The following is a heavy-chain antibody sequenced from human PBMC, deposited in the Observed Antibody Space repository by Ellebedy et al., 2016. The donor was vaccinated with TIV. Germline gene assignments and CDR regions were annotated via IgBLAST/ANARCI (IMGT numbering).Heavy chain of an antibody. J-gene: IGHJ3*02. Sequence: AASVKVSCKASGYTFTSSDINWVRQATGQGLEWTGWMNPNSGNTGYAQKFQGRVTMTRNTSISTAYMELSSLRSEDTAVYYCARGWDGWYDSSPGGDAFDIWGQGTMVTVSS. V-gene: IGHV1-8*01. D-gene: IGHD3-22*01. CDR2: MNPNSGNT. CDR3: ARGWDGWYDSSPGGDAFDI. CDR1: GYTFTSSD.